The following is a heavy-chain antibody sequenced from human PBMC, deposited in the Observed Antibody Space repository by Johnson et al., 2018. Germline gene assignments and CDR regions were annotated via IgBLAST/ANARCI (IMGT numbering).Heavy chain of an antibody. CDR2: ISGSGGST. CDR3: AKSVVTTIFYYSGMDV. V-gene: IGHV3-23*04. Sequence: VQLVESGGGLVKPGGSLRLSCAASGFTFSSYAMSWVRQAPGKGLEWVSAISGSGGSTYYADSVKGRFTISRDNSKKTLYRPMNSRRAEDTAVYYCAKSVVTTIFYYSGMDVWGQGTTVTVSS. D-gene: IGHD5-12*01. CDR1: GFTFSSYA. J-gene: IGHJ6*02.